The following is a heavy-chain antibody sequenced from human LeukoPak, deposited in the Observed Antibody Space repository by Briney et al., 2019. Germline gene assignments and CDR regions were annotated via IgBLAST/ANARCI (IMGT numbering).Heavy chain of an antibody. CDR1: GGSISSYY. Sequence: SETLSLTCTVSGGSISSYYWSWIRQPPGKGLEWIGYIYYSGSTNYNPSLKSRVTISVDTSKNQFSLKLSSVTAADTAVYYCARGLASGLPYYYYMDVWGKGTTVTVSS. D-gene: IGHD3-10*01. CDR2: IYYSGST. J-gene: IGHJ6*03. V-gene: IGHV4-59*01. CDR3: ARGLASGLPYYYYMDV.